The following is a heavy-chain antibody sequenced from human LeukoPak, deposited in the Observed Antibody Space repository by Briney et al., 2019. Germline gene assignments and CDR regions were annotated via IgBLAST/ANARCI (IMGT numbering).Heavy chain of an antibody. Sequence: GGSLRLSCAASGFTFSSYGMHGVRQAPGKGLEGVAFRRYDGSNKYYGDSVKGRFTISRDNSKNTLYLQMNSLRPEDTAVYSCAKASRSLVVTATPLDYWGQGTLVTVSS. CDR3: AKASRSLVVTATPLDY. CDR1: GFTFSSYG. J-gene: IGHJ4*02. V-gene: IGHV3-30*02. D-gene: IGHD2-15*01. CDR2: RRYDGSNK.